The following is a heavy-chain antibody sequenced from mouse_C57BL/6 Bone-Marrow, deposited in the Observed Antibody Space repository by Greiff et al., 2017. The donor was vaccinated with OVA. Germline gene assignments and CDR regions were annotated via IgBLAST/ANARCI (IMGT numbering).Heavy chain of an antibody. J-gene: IGHJ1*03. V-gene: IGHV1-82*01. Sequence: QVQLQQSGPELVKPGASVKISCKASGYAFSSSWMNWVKQRPGKGLEWIGRIYPGDGDTNYNGKFKGKATLTADKSSSTAYMQLSTLTSEDSAVYFCARFPITTVLDGTWYFDVWGKGTTVTVSS. CDR1: GYAFSSSW. CDR2: IYPGDGDT. CDR3: ARFPITTVLDGTWYFDV. D-gene: IGHD1-1*01.